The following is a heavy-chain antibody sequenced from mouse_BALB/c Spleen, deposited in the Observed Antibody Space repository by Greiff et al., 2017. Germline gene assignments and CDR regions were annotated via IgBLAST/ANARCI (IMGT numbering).Heavy chain of an antibody. V-gene: IGHV2-9*02. CDR2: IWAGGST. J-gene: IGHJ2*01. CDR3: AREGEKLPLDY. D-gene: IGHD5-5*01. Sequence: VKLMESGLGLVAPSQSLSITCTVSGFSLTSYGVHWVRQPPGKGLEWLGVIWAGGSTNYNSALMSRLSISKDNSKSQVFLKMNSLQTDDTAMYYCAREGEKLPLDYWGQGTTLTVSS. CDR1: GFSLTSYG.